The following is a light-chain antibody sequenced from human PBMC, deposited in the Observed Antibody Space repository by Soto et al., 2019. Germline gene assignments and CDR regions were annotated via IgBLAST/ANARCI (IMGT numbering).Light chain of an antibody. Sequence: ESVLTQSPGTLSLSPVERATLSFRASQSVSSNYLAWYQQKPGQAPRLLIYGASTRASGIPDRFSGSGSGTDFTLTISRLEPEDFAVYYCQQYGSSEITFGQGTRLEIK. J-gene: IGKJ5*01. V-gene: IGKV3-20*01. CDR3: QQYGSSEIT. CDR2: GAS. CDR1: QSVSSNY.